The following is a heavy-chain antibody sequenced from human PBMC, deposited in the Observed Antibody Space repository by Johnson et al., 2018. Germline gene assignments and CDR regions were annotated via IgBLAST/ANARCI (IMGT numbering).Heavy chain of an antibody. CDR1: GGSISGYS. V-gene: IGHV4-59*01. CDR2: IYHSGST. CDR3: ARYVSISGYVHH. Sequence: QVQLQESGPGLLRPSETLSLTCTVSGGSISGYSWSWIRQPPGKRLEWLGYIYHSGSTKYNPSLNSRVTMSVDASKNQCSLQMNSVTAADTAVYYCARYVSISGYVHHWGQGTLVTVSS. D-gene: IGHD3-22*01. J-gene: IGHJ1*01.